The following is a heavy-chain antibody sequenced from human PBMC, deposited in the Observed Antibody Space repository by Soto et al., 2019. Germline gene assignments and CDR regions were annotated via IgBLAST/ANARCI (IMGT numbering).Heavy chain of an antibody. CDR2: INPNSGGT. CDR3: ARDKPILTGSYYGMDV. V-gene: IGHV1-2*04. J-gene: IGHJ6*02. D-gene: IGHD3-9*01. CDR1: GYTFTGYY. Sequence: ASVKVSCKASGYTFTGYYMHWVRQAPGQGLGWMGWINPNSGGTNYAQKFQGWVTMTRDTSISTAYMELSRLRSDDTAVYYCARDKPILTGSYYGMDVWGQGTTVTVSS.